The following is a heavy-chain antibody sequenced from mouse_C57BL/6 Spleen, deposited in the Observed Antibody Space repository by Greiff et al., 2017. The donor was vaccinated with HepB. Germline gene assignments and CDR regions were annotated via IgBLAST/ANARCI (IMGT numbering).Heavy chain of an antibody. CDR1: GYSFTSYY. CDR3: LYDYDAYFDY. Sequence: QVQLQQSGPELVKPGASVKISCKASGYSFTSYYIHWVKQRPGQGLEWIGWIYPGSGNTKYNEKFKGKATLTADTSSSTAYMQLSSLTSEDSAVYYCLYDYDAYFDYWGQGTTLTVSS. CDR2: IYPGSGNT. J-gene: IGHJ2*01. D-gene: IGHD2-4*01. V-gene: IGHV1-66*01.